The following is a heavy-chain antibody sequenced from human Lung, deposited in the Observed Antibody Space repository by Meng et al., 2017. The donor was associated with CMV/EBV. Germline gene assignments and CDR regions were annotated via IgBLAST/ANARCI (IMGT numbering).Heavy chain of an antibody. Sequence: ASXXVSCKASGYTFTSYDINWVRQATGQGLEWMGWMNPNSGNTAYAPKFQGRLTMTRNTSINTAYMDLSSLRSEDTAIYYCTRGRGSTHKGNWFYPWGQGTXVTGYS. CDR1: GYTFTSYD. D-gene: IGHD3-10*01. V-gene: IGHV1-8*01. J-gene: IGHJ5*02. CDR3: TRGRGSTHKGNWFYP. CDR2: MNPNSGNT.